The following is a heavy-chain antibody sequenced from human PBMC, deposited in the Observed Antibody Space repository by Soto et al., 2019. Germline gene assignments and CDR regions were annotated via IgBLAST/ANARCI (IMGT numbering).Heavy chain of an antibody. V-gene: IGHV3-23*01. CDR2: MSASGNGT. CDR3: AKDYPEIPEAGNY. J-gene: IGHJ4*02. D-gene: IGHD2-2*01. Sequence: PGGSLRLSCAASEFPLRSYAMCWVRQAPGKGPEWVTAMSASGNGTYYADSEKGRITISRDISENTLYLQMNSLRADDTAVYYCAKDYPEIPEAGNYWGQGTLVTVSS. CDR1: EFPLRSYA.